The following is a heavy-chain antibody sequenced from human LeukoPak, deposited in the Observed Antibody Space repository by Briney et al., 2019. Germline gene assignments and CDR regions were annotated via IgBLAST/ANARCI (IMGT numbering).Heavy chain of an antibody. CDR1: GFTFSSFA. CDR3: AREIYSNSYHDDAFDI. V-gene: IGHV3-21*01. D-gene: IGHD2/OR15-2a*01. CDR2: ISRSSDYI. Sequence: PGGSLRLSCAASGFTFSSFAMHRVRQAPGKGLEWLSSISRSSDYIYYADSLKGRFTISRDNARNSLYLQMSSLRAEDTALYYCAREIYSNSYHDDAFDIWGQGTMVTVSS. J-gene: IGHJ3*02.